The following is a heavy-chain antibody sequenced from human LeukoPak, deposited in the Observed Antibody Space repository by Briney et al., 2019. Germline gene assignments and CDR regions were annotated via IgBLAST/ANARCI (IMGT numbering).Heavy chain of an antibody. CDR1: GLTFSTHA. J-gene: IGHJ3*02. Sequence: PGGSLRLSCAASGLTFSTHAMHWVRQAPGKGLEWVAVISYDGSTKFYADSVKGRFTISRDNSKSTLYLLMNSLGAEDTAVYYCAKDRVGSPQNDAFHIWGQGTMVTVSS. CDR3: AKDRVGSPQNDAFHI. D-gene: IGHD1-26*01. CDR2: ISYDGSTK. V-gene: IGHV3-30*18.